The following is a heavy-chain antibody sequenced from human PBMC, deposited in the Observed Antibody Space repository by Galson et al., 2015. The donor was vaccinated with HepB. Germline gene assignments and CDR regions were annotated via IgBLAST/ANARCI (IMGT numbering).Heavy chain of an antibody. D-gene: IGHD6-19*01. CDR2: INAGRGNT. V-gene: IGHV1-3*01. J-gene: IGHJ5*02. CDR1: GYTFTNYA. Sequence: SVKVSCKASGYTFTNYAIHWVRQAPGQRLEWMGWINAGRGNTEYAQKFQGRVTITRDTSASTAYMELTSLRSEDTAVYYCARETTTYSSASNWFDPWGQRARVTVSS. CDR3: ARETTTYSSASNWFDP.